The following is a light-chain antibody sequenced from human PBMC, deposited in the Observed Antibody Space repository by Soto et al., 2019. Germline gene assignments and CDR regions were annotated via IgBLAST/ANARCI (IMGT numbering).Light chain of an antibody. V-gene: IGKV3-15*01. CDR2: GAS. CDR3: QQYGSSPVT. CDR1: QSVSSN. Sequence: EIVLTQSPGTLSLSPGKRATLSCRASQSVSSNLAWYQQKPGQAPRLLIYGASTRATGIPARFSGSGSGTEFTLTISSLQSEDFAVYYCQQYGSSPVTFGQGTRLEIK. J-gene: IGKJ5*01.